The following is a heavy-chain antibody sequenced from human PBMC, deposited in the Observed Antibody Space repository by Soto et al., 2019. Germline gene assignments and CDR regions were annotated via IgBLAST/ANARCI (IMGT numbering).Heavy chain of an antibody. V-gene: IGHV3-11*01. CDR1: GFSFGDYY. D-gene: IGHD3-16*01. J-gene: IGHJ4*02. CDR2: ISSSGSTT. CDR3: ARDHGGGGLTLDY. Sequence: QAQLVESGGGLVKPGGSLRLSCSASGFSFGDYYMSWIRQAPGKGLEWVSSISSSGSTTYHADSVEGRLTISRDNAKNSLHLQMNSLRAEDTAVYYCARDHGGGGLTLDYWGQGTLVPVSS.